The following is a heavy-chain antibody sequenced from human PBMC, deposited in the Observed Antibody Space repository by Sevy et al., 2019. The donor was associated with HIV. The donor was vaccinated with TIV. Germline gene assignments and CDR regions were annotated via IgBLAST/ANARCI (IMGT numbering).Heavy chain of an antibody. D-gene: IGHD3-16*01. J-gene: IGHJ6*02. Sequence: GGSLRLSCAASGFTFSAYDMHWVRQAPGKGLEWVAIISSDGSYRYYADSVGGRFSMSKDNSKNTMYLQISALSIEDTAVYYCAKNRPPGGSYFSRHAMDVWGRGTTVTVSS. CDR3: AKNRPPGGSYFSRHAMDV. CDR2: ISSDGSYR. V-gene: IGHV3-30*18. CDR1: GFTFSAYD.